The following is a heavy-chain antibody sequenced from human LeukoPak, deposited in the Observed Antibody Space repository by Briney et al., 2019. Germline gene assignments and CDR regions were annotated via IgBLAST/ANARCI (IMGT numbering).Heavy chain of an antibody. CDR1: GGTFSSYA. CDR3: ARAARRGYIVVPAAIALYHFDY. D-gene: IGHD2-2*02. J-gene: IGHJ4*02. V-gene: IGHV1-69*05. Sequence: SVKDSCKASGGTFSSYAISWVRQAPGQGLELMGGIIPIFGTANYAQKFQGRVTITTDESTSTAYMELSSLRSEDTAVYYCARAARRGYIVVPAAIALYHFDYWGQGTLVTVSS. CDR2: IIPIFGTA.